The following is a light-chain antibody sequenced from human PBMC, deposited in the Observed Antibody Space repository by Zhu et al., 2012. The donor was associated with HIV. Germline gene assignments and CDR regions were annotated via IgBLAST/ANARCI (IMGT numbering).Light chain of an antibody. CDR1: RSVSSF. CDR3: HQYNNWPPT. CDR2: RAS. J-gene: IGKJ1*01. V-gene: IGKV3-15*01. Sequence: IVLTQSPATLSLSPGERATVSCRASRSVSSFLAWYQQKPGQAPRLLISRASARATGIAARFSGSGSGTEFTLTISSLESEDFAVYYCHQYNNWPPTFGQGTKVEI.